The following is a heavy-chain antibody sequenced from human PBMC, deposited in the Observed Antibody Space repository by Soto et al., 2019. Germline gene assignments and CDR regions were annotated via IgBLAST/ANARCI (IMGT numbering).Heavy chain of an antibody. CDR2: ISAYNGNT. V-gene: IGHV1-18*01. CDR1: GYTFTSYG. J-gene: IGHJ4*02. Sequence: ASVKVSCKASGYTFTSYGISWVRQAPVQGLEWMGWISAYNGNTNYAQKLQGRVTMTTDTSTSTAYMELRSLRSDDTAVYYCARAHPLSVITFGGVIVNFDYWGQGTLVTVSS. D-gene: IGHD3-16*02. CDR3: ARAHPLSVITFGGVIVNFDY.